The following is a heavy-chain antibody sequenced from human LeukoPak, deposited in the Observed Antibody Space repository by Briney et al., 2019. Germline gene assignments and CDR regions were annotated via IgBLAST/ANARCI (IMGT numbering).Heavy chain of an antibody. CDR2: IIPILGIA. V-gene: IGHV1-69*04. CDR1: GGTFSSYA. CDR3: ASMTTVTRPPYY. D-gene: IGHD4-17*01. Sequence: GASVKVSCKASGGTFSSYAISGVRQAPGQGLEWMGRIIPILGIANYAQKFQGRVTITADKSTSTAYMELSSLRSEDTAVYYCASMTTVTRPPYYWGQGTLVTVSS. J-gene: IGHJ4*02.